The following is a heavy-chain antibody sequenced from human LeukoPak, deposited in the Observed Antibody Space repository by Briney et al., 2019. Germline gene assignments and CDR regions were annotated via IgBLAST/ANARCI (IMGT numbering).Heavy chain of an antibody. CDR3: ARPIYSSGWYTGARYYFDY. V-gene: IGHV3-23*01. CDR1: GFTFSSYA. CDR2: ISGSGGST. D-gene: IGHD6-19*01. J-gene: IGHJ4*02. Sequence: GGSLRLSCAASGFTFSSYAMSWVRQAPGKGLEWVSAISGSGGSTYYADSVKGRFTISRDNSKNTLYLQMNSLRAEDTAVYYCARPIYSSGWYTGARYYFDYWGQGTLVTVSS.